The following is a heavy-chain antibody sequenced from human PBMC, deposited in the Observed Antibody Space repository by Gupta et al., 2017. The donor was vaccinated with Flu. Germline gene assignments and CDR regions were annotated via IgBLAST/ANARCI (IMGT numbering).Heavy chain of an antibody. V-gene: IGHV3-23*01. D-gene: IGHD4-11*01. CDR3: VRDVAPSDYTFYDY. Sequence: QLLESGGALVQPGVSLRLSCAASGFQFSDYGIAWVRQTPGEGLQWVSAVSGCRANTQYADSVMGRFTISGDDSRNTMYLQMDSLRVEDTALYYCVRDVAPSDYTFYDYWGQGIQVTVSS. CDR2: VSGCRANT. CDR1: GFQFSDYG. J-gene: IGHJ4*02.